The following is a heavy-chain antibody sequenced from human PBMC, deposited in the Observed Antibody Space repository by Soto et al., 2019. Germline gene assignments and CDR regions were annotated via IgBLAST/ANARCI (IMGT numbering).Heavy chain of an antibody. Sequence: SVKVSCKACGWTFSSYAISWVRQAPGQGLEWMGGIIPIFGTANYAQKFQGTVTITADKSTSTAYMELSSLRSEDTAVYYCASIVVVTAAIRNHYGMDVWGQGTTVTVSS. J-gene: IGHJ6*02. CDR3: ASIVVVTAAIRNHYGMDV. CDR1: GWTFSSYA. CDR2: IIPIFGTA. V-gene: IGHV1-69*06. D-gene: IGHD2-2*01.